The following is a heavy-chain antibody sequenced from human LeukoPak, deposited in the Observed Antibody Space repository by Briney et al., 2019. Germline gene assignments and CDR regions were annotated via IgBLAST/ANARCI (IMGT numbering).Heavy chain of an antibody. CDR3: ARERKSSYDTLTGYYKSDAFDI. V-gene: IGHV1-18*01. Sequence: ASVKVSCKAAGYSLITYGISWVRQAPGQGLEWMGWISAYNGNTNYAQKLQGRVTVTTDTSTNTAHMELRSLRSDDTAVYYCARERKSSYDTLTGYYKSDAFDIWGQGTMVTVSS. CDR2: ISAYNGNT. CDR1: GYSLITYG. D-gene: IGHD3-9*01. J-gene: IGHJ3*02.